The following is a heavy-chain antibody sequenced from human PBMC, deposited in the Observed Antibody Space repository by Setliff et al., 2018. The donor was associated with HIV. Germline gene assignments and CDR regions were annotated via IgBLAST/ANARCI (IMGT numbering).Heavy chain of an antibody. CDR3: ARVVKGYNWNYFDY. J-gene: IGHJ4*02. CDR2: IFNSGST. CDR1: GGSINNYY. V-gene: IGHV4-59*12. Sequence: SETLSLTCAVSGGSINNYYWTWIRQPPGKGLEWIGYIFNSGSTTYSPSLKSRVTISVDTSKNQFSLKVSSVTAADTAVYYCARVVKGYNWNYFDYWGQGTLVTVSS. D-gene: IGHD1-20*01.